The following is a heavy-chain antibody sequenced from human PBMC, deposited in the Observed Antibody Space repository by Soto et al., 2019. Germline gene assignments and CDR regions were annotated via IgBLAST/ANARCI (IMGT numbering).Heavy chain of an antibody. CDR1: GFTFSGYW. Sequence: ESLKISCAASGFTFSGYWMSWVRQAPGKGLEWVANIKRDGSEIYYADSVKGRFTISRDNAKNSLYLQMNSLRAEDTAVYYCARESGYTVPAFEIWGQGTMVTVSS. J-gene: IGHJ3*02. CDR3: ARESGYTVPAFEI. V-gene: IGHV3-7*01. D-gene: IGHD4-17*01. CDR2: IKRDGSEI.